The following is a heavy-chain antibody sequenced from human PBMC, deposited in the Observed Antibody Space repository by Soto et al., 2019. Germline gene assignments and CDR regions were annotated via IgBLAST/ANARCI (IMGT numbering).Heavy chain of an antibody. D-gene: IGHD6-19*01. Sequence: GGSLRLSCAASGFTFDDYAMHWVRQAPGKGLEWVSGISWNSGSIGYADSVKGRFTISRDNAKNSLYLQMNSLRAEDTALYYCAKDMSVAGFYDAFDIWGQGTMVTVSS. V-gene: IGHV3-9*01. CDR2: ISWNSGSI. J-gene: IGHJ3*02. CDR1: GFTFDDYA. CDR3: AKDMSVAGFYDAFDI.